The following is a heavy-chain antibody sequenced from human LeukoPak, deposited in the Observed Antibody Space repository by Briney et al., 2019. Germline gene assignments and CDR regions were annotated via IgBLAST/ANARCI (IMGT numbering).Heavy chain of an antibody. D-gene: IGHD2-15*01. CDR2: IYPGDSDT. CDR3: ARLLRARLAAAAYIDV. J-gene: IGHJ6*03. Sequence: PGKGKKRRGIIYPGDSDTRYSPSFQGQVTISADKSISTAYLQWSSLKASDTAMYYCARLLRARLAAAAYIDVWGKGTTFPVFS. V-gene: IGHV5-51*01.